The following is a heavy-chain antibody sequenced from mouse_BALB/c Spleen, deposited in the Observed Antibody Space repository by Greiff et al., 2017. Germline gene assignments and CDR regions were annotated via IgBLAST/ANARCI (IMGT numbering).Heavy chain of an antibody. J-gene: IGHJ1*01. CDR2: IDTENGNT. Sequence: EVMLVESGAELVRPGALVKLSCKASGFNIKDYYMHWVKQRPEQGLEWIGWIDTENGNTRYDPKFQGKASITADTSSNTAYLQHSSLTSEDTAVYYSARHRYDGYCDVWGAGTTVTVSS. V-gene: IGHV14-1*02. CDR1: GFNIKDYY. D-gene: IGHD2-14*01. CDR3: ARHRYDGYCDV.